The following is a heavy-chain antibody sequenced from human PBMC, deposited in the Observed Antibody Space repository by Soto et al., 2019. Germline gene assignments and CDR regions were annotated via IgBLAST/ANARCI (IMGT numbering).Heavy chain of an antibody. D-gene: IGHD3-10*01. CDR3: ARDSRGSGSYYYYYYGMDV. J-gene: IGHJ6*02. V-gene: IGHV4-30-4*01. CDR1: GGSISSGDYY. CDR2: IYYSGST. Sequence: SETLSLTCTVSGGSISSGDYYWSWIRQPPGKGLEWIGYIYYSGSTYYNPSLKSRVTISVDTSKNQFSLKLSSVTAADTAVYYCARDSRGSGSYYYYYYGMDVWGQGTTVTVSS.